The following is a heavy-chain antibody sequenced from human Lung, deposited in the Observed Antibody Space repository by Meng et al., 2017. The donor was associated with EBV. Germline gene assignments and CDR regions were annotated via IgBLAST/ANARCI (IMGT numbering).Heavy chain of an antibody. CDR1: GGTFSRYP. D-gene: IGHD2/OR15-2a*01. CDR3: AQQLLPMGAFFQH. V-gene: IGHV1-69*01. J-gene: IGHJ1*01. Sequence: VQLGHAGAEVKRPGSPVKVSCKASGGTFSRYPINWLRQAPGQGLEWMAEIHPKFATTNFAQNFQGRVTLSADESSTTVYMELTSLRSEDTAVYYCAQQLLPMGAFFQHWGQGTLVTVSS. CDR2: IHPKFATT.